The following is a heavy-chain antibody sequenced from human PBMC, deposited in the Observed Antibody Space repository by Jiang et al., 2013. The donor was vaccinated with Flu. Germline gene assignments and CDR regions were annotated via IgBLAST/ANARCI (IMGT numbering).Heavy chain of an antibody. Sequence: RQAPGQGLEWMGWISAYNGNTNYAQKLQGRVTMTTDTSTSTAYMELRSLRSDDTAVYYCARAPAGGSGNFDYWGQGTLVTVSS. D-gene: IGHD3-10*01. CDR3: ARAPAGGSGNFDY. CDR2: ISAYNGNT. J-gene: IGHJ4*02. V-gene: IGHV1-18*01.